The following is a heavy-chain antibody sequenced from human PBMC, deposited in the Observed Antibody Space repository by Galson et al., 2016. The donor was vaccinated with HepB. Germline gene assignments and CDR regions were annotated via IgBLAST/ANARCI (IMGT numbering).Heavy chain of an antibody. CDR3: VRDLDDYIWGTYRTLDY. J-gene: IGHJ4*02. CDR2: VSYDGSII. CDR1: GFTFSGYA. D-gene: IGHD3-16*01. V-gene: IGHV3-30*04. Sequence: SLRLPCAASGFTFSGYAMHWVRQAPGKGLEWVAVVSYDGSIISYADSVKGRFTISRHNSKNTLYLQMNSLRAEDTALYYCVRDLDDYIWGTYRTLDYWGQGTLVTVSS.